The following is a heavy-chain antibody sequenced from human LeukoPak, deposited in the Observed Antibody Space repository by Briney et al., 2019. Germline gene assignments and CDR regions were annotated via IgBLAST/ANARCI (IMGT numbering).Heavy chain of an antibody. D-gene: IGHD2-21*02. Sequence: ASVKVSCNASGYTFTVYYMHWVRHPPGQGLEWMGRINPNSGGAKYAPKCQGRVTMTGATSMRTAYRELSRLRSEDTAVYYWARDFCGGDCYSRSTYMDVWGKGSTVTVSS. CDR2: INPNSGGA. J-gene: IGHJ6*04. CDR1: GYTFTVYY. CDR3: ARDFCGGDCYSRSTYMDV. V-gene: IGHV1-2*06.